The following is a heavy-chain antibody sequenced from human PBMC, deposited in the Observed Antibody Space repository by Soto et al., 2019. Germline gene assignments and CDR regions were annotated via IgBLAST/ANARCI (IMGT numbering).Heavy chain of an antibody. CDR3: AKLFTYSSSGYYYYYGMDV. V-gene: IGHV1-69*06. J-gene: IGHJ6*04. D-gene: IGHD6-6*01. CDR1: GGTFSSYA. Sequence: SVKVSCKASGGTFSSYAISWVRQAPGQGLEWMGGIIPIFGTANYAQKFQGRVTITADKSTSTAYMELSSLRSEDTAVYYCAKLFTYSSSGYYYYYGMDVRGKGTTITVS. CDR2: IIPIFGTA.